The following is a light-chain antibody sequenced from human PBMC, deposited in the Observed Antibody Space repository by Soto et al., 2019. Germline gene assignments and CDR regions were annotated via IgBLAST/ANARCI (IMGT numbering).Light chain of an antibody. Sequence: DIQMTQSPSSLSASVGDRVTITCRASQGISNYLAWYQQKPGKVPKLLMYGASTLRSGVPPRFSGSRSGTDFSLTISGRQPEDVATYYCQKYNSAPLTFGGGTKVEIK. J-gene: IGKJ4*01. V-gene: IGKV1-27*01. CDR1: QGISNY. CDR2: GAS. CDR3: QKYNSAPLT.